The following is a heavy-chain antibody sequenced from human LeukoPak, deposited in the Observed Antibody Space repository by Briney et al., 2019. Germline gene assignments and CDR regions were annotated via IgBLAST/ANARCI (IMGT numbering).Heavy chain of an antibody. CDR2: IYSGGST. J-gene: IGHJ3*02. CDR1: GFTVSSKY. CDR3: ARGYSRAAFDI. D-gene: IGHD2-15*01. Sequence: GGSLRLSCAASGFTVSSKYMTWVRQAPGKGLEWVSVIYSGGSTYYADSVKGRFTVSRDNGKNSLLLQMNSLRAEDTALYYCARGYSRAAFDIWGQGTVVAVSS. V-gene: IGHV3-53*01.